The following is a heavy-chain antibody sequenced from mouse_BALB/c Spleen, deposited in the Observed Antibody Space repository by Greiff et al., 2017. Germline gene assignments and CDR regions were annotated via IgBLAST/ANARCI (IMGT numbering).Heavy chain of an antibody. CDR2: IYPGSGNT. Sequence: VQLQQSGAELARPGASVKLSCKASGYTFTDYYINWVKQRTGQGLEWIGEIYPGSGNTYYNEKFKGKATLTADKSSSTAYMQLSSLTSEDSAVYFCASDSFAYWGQGTLVTVSA. CDR3: ASDSFAY. D-gene: IGHD2-4*01. CDR1: GYTFTDYY. J-gene: IGHJ3*01. V-gene: IGHV1-77*01.